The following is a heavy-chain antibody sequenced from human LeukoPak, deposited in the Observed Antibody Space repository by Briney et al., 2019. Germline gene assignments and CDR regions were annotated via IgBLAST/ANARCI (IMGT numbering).Heavy chain of an antibody. CDR1: GYTFTSYG. CDR3: ARDRCSGGSCYSVGFDY. D-gene: IGHD2-15*01. CDR2: ISAYNGNT. V-gene: IGHV1-18*01. J-gene: IGHJ4*02. Sequence: GASVKVSCKASGYTFTSYGISWVRQAPGQGLEWMGWISAYNGNTNYAQKLQGRVTMTTDTSTSTAYMELRSLRSDDTAVYYCARDRCSGGSCYSVGFDYWGQGTLVTVSS.